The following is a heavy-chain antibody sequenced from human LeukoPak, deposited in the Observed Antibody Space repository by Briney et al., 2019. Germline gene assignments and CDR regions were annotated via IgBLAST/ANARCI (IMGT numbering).Heavy chain of an antibody. D-gene: IGHD6-19*01. CDR2: TIPIFGTA. CDR1: GYTFTGYY. CDR3: AESIAVAGINDY. Sequence: SVKVSCKASGYTFTGYYMHWVRQAPGQGLEWMGGTIPIFGTANYAQKFQGRVTITADESTSTAYMELSSLRSEDTAVYYCAESIAVAGINDYWGQGTLVTVSS. J-gene: IGHJ4*02. V-gene: IGHV1-69*13.